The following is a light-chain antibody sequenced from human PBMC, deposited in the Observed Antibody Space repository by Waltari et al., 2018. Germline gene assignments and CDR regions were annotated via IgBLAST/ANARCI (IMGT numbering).Light chain of an antibody. V-gene: IGKV3-15*01. J-gene: IGKJ5*01. CDR2: SAS. CDR1: QSVSSK. CDR3: QQYNNWPPIS. Sequence: EIVMTQSPATLSVSPGERATLSCRASQSVSSKLAWYQQKPGQAPRLLIYSASTRATGIPARFSGSGSGTEFTLTISSLQSEDFAVYYCQQYNNWPPISFGQGTRLEIK.